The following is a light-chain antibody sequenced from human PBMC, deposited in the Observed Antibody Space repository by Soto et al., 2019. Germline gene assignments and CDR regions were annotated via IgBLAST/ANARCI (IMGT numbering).Light chain of an antibody. V-gene: IGLV2-14*01. J-gene: IGLJ1*01. CDR3: SSYTSSTYA. Sequence: QSALTQPASVSGSPGQSITISCTGTRSDIGRYNYVSWYQHHPGKAPKLVIYEVTYRPSGVSNRFSASKSGNTASLTISGLQAEDEADYFCSSYTSSTYAFGTGTKLTVL. CDR1: RSDIGRYNY. CDR2: EVT.